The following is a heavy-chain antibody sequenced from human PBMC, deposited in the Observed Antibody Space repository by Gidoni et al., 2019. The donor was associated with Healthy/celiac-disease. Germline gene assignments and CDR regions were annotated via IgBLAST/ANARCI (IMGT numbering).Heavy chain of an antibody. D-gene: IGHD2-2*02. CDR2: ISSISSYK. Sequence: VPLVESGGGLVKPGWSLRLSCAASGFTFSSYSLYWVRQAPGKGLDWVSSISSISSYKYYADSVKGRLTVSRDKAKSSLYLQMNNVRAEDTAVYYCAREKPAAIGGTYYDYGMDVWGQGTTVTVSS. CDR1: GFTFSSYS. V-gene: IGHV3-21*01. J-gene: IGHJ6*02. CDR3: AREKPAAIGGTYYDYGMDV.